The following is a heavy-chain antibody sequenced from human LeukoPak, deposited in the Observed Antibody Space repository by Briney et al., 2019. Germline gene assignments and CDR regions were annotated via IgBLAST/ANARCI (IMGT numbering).Heavy chain of an antibody. CDR3: AKGRRYCSGGSCYYFDY. CDR1: GFAVSSYG. V-gene: IGHV3-30*18. J-gene: IGHJ4*02. Sequence: PGGSLRLSCAASGFAVSSYGMHWVRQAQGKGLERVAVISYDGSNKYYADSVKGRFTISRDNSRNTVYLQMNSLRAEDTAVYYCAKGRRYCSGGSCYYFDYWGQGTLVTVSS. CDR2: ISYDGSNK. D-gene: IGHD2-15*01.